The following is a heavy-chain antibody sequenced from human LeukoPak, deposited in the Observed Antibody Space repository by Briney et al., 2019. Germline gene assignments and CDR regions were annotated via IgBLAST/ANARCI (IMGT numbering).Heavy chain of an antibody. CDR2: NNPNSGGT. J-gene: IGHJ4*02. CDR3: ARGIFDDFWSGYLLSFYFDY. D-gene: IGHD3-3*01. Sequence: ASVKVSCKASGGTFSSYAISWVRQAPGQGLEWMGWNNPNSGGTNYAQKFQGRVTMTRDTSISTAYMELSRLRSDDTAVYYCARGIFDDFWSGYLLSFYFDYWGQGTLVTVSS. CDR1: GGTFSSYA. V-gene: IGHV1-2*02.